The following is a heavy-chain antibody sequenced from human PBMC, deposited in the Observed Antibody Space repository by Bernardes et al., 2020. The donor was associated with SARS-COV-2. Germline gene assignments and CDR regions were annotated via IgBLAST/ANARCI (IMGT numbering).Heavy chain of an antibody. J-gene: IGHJ4*02. CDR1: GFSLSSHA. Sequence: GGSLRLSCAASGFSLSSHAMSWVRQDPGKGLEWVSGVGTDGNTHYTDSVRGRFSISRDNSKNILYLQMNSLRGEDTAVYFCARDLFWWSAADYWGQGTLVTVS. CDR2: VGTDGNT. D-gene: IGHD3-16*01. CDR3: ARDLFWWSAADY. V-gene: IGHV3-23*01.